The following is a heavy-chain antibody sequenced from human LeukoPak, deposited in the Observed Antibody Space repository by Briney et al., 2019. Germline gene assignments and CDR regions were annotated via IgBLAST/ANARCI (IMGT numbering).Heavy chain of an antibody. Sequence: GGFLRLSCAASGFTFNTYPMSWVRQAPGKGLEWVSVISGSGGGTYYADSVKGRFTIYRDNSKNTLYLQMNSLRAEDTAVYYCAKRIAAAGTGVGVGFDYWGQGTLVTVSS. D-gene: IGHD6-13*01. V-gene: IGHV3-23*01. CDR1: GFTFNTYP. J-gene: IGHJ4*02. CDR2: ISGSGGGT. CDR3: AKRIAAAGTGVGVGFDY.